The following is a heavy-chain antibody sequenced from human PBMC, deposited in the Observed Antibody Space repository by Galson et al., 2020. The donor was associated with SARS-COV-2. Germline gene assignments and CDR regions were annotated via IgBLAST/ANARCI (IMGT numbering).Heavy chain of an antibody. J-gene: IGHJ6*02. CDR2: ISSSSSYI. CDR1: GLTFSSYS. D-gene: IGHD4-17*01. CDR3: ASVVGDYYYYYYGMDV. V-gene: IGHV3-21*01. Sequence: GGSLRLYCAAYGLTFSSYSMNWVSQDPGKGLEWVSSISSSSSYIYYADSVKGRFTISRDNAKNSLYLQMNSLRAEDTAVYYCASVVGDYYYYYYGMDVWGQGTTVTVSS.